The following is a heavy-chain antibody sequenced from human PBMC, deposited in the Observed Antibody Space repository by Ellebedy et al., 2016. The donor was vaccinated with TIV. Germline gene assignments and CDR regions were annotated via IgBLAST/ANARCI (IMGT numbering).Heavy chain of an antibody. CDR1: GFTFSSYA. CDR3: RGVVVPAAEGWFDP. CDR2: ISGSGGST. J-gene: IGHJ5*02. D-gene: IGHD2-2*01. V-gene: IGHV3-23*01. Sequence: PGGSLRLSCAAFGFTFSSYAMSWVRQAPGKGLEWVSAISGSGGSTYYADSVKGRFTISRDNSKNTLYLQMNSLRAEDTAVYYCRGVVVPAAEGWFDPWGQGTLVTVSS.